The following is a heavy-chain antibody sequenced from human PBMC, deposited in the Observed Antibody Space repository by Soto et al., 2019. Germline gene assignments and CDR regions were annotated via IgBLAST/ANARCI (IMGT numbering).Heavy chain of an antibody. CDR2: INPGNDYT. CDR3: ARTDSFDP. Sequence: ASVKVSCKASGYTFTSYAIHWVRQAPGQRLEWLGWINPGNDYTKYSQKFQDRIIITRDTSANTAYMELSSLRSEDTALYYCARTDSFDPWGQGTLVTVS. CDR1: GYTFTSYA. J-gene: IGHJ5*02. V-gene: IGHV1-3*01.